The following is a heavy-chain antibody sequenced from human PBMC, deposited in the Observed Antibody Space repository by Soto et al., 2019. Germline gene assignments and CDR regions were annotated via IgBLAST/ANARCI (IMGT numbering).Heavy chain of an antibody. CDR1: GFTFRNAW. J-gene: IGHJ6*02. CDR2: IKSKTDGGTT. CDR3: TTEYESGTISSGLHGMDV. V-gene: IGHV3-15*01. D-gene: IGHD1-7*01. Sequence: GGSLRLSCAASGFTFRNAWMSWVRQAPGKGLEWVGRIKSKTDGGTTDYDAPVKGRCTISRDDSKNTLYLQMNSLKTEDTAVYYCTTEYESGTISSGLHGMDVWGQGTTVTVSS.